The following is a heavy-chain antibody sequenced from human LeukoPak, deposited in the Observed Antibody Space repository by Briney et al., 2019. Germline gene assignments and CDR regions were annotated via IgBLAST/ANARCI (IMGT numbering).Heavy chain of an antibody. V-gene: IGHV3-30*02. CDR2: IRYDGSNK. CDR3: ARDQGRIPASFDPLDY. J-gene: IGHJ4*02. CDR1: GFTFSSYG. Sequence: GGSLRLSCAASGFTFSSYGVHWVRQAPGKGLEWVAFIRYDGSNKYYADSVKGRFTISRDNSKNTLYLQMNSLRVEDTAVYFCARDQGRIPASFDPLDYWGQGTLVTVSS. D-gene: IGHD3-9*01.